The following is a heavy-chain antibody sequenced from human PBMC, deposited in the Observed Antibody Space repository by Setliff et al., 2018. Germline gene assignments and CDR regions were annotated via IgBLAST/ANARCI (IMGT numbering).Heavy chain of an antibody. CDR2: INNDGSSI. J-gene: IGHJ4*02. CDR3: AKGGIGSFDY. Sequence: PSETLSLSCVVSGFTFSDYWMHWVRQVPGKGLVWVSRINNDGSSITYTDSVKGRFTTSRDNAKDTLYLQMNSLRAEDTAVYYCAKGGIGSFDYWGQGTLVTVSS. CDR1: GFTFSDYW. D-gene: IGHD2-15*01. V-gene: IGHV3-74*01.